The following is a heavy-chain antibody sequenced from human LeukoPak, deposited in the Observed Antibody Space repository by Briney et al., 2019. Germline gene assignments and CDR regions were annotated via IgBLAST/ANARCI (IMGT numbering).Heavy chain of an antibody. D-gene: IGHD3-9*01. CDR3: AKDKGYFDWLSYFDY. V-gene: IGHV3-23*01. CDR2: ISGSGGST. CDR1: GFTFSSYA. J-gene: IGHJ4*02. Sequence: GGSLRLSCAASGFTFSSYAMSWVRQPPGKGLEWVSAISGSGGSTYYADSVKGRFTISRDNSKNTLYLQMNSLRAEDTAVYYCAKDKGYFDWLSYFDYWGQGTLVTVSS.